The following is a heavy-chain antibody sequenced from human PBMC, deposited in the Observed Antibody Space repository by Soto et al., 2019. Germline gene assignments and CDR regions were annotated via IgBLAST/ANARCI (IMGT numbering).Heavy chain of an antibody. V-gene: IGHV1-46*01. CDR3: AKHLAACDV. CDR1: GYTFTSYY. Sequence: QVQLVQAGAEVKKPGASVKVSCKASGYTFTSYYVHWVRQAPGQGLEWMGIINPSGGSTNYAQKFQGRVTLTRDTSTSTVYMELSSLRSEDTAVYYCAKHLAACDVWGQGTLVTVSS. D-gene: IGHD6-13*01. CDR2: INPSGGST. J-gene: IGHJ4*02.